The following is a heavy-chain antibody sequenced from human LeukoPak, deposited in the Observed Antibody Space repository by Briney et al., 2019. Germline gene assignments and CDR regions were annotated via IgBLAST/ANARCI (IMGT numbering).Heavy chain of an antibody. CDR3: ARAPYDILTGYSLNWFDP. CDR1: GYIFTTYA. V-gene: IGHV1-3*01. Sequence: ASVKVSCKASGYIFTTYAMHWVRQAPGQRLEWMGWINGDNGNTKYSQKFQGRVTITRDTSAYTAYMELRSLSSADTAVYFCARAPYDILTGYSLNWFDPWGQGTLVTVSS. J-gene: IGHJ5*02. CDR2: INGDNGNT. D-gene: IGHD3-9*01.